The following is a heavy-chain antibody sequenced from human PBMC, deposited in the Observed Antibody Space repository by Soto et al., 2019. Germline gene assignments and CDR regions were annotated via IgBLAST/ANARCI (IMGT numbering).Heavy chain of an antibody. CDR1: GFTLSDNY. D-gene: IGHD3-22*01. CDR3: VRATYFSDSSGYTRCLDY. J-gene: IGHJ4*02. CDR2: SRDKPQGYST. V-gene: IGHV3-72*01. Sequence: ESGGGLVQPGGSLRLSCAGSGFTLSDNYIDWVRQAPGKGLEWVGRSRDKPQGYSTAYAASVKGRFTTSRDESKNSAYLQMNSLKTEDTAVYYCVRATYFSDSSGYTRCLDYWGQGTLVTVSS.